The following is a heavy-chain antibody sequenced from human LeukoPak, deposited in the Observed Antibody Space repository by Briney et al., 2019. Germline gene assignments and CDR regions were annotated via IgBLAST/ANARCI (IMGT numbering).Heavy chain of an antibody. V-gene: IGHV3-48*03. Sequence: PGGSLRLSCAASGFAFSSSEMNWVRKAPGKGLKGVSYISSSGSTIYYADSVKGRFTISRDNAKNSLYLQMNSLRAEDTAVYYCTRDWRWWCSSNSCLWVWGTFDYWSQGTLVTVSS. CDR1: GFAFSSSE. D-gene: IGHD2-2*01. CDR2: ISSSGSTI. J-gene: IGHJ4*02. CDR3: TRDWRWWCSSNSCLWVWGTFDY.